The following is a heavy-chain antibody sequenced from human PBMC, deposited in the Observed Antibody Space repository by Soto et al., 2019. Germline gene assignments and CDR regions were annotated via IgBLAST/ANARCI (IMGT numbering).Heavy chain of an antibody. CDR1: GYVFSNYW. D-gene: IGHD6-19*01. CDR3: ARAPSHGWFQHFDY. Sequence: PXESLKISCEACGYVFSNYWIGWVRQMPGKGLEWMGIIYPGDSDTRYSPSFQGHVTISVDKSISTAFLQWSSLEASDTAIYYCARAPSHGWFQHFDYWGQGTLVTVSS. J-gene: IGHJ4*02. V-gene: IGHV5-51*01. CDR2: IYPGDSDT.